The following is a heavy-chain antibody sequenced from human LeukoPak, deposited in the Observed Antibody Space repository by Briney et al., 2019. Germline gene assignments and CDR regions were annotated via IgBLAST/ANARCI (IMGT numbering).Heavy chain of an antibody. CDR2: ISYDGSNK. D-gene: IGHD6-19*01. J-gene: IGHJ3*02. V-gene: IGHV3-30*03. CDR3: ARGGGDSSGWYDAFDI. Sequence: GGSLRLSCAASGFTFSSYSMNWVRQAPGKGLEWVAVISYDGSNKYYADSVKGRFTISRDNSKNTLYLQMNSLRAEDTAVYYCARGGGDSSGWYDAFDIWGQGTMVTVSS. CDR1: GFTFSSYS.